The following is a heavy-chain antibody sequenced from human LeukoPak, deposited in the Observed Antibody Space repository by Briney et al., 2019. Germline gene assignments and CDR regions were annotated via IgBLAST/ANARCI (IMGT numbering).Heavy chain of an antibody. V-gene: IGHV4-34*01. J-gene: IGHJ5*02. D-gene: IGHD5-12*01. CDR3: AAIEGGGYDSFNWFDP. CDR2: INHSGSA. Sequence: SETLSLTCAVYDGSFSGYYCSWIRQPPGKGLEWIGEINHSGSANYNPSLKSRVTILLDTSKNQFSLNLSSVTAADTAVYYCAAIEGGGYDSFNWFDPWGQGTLVTVSS. CDR1: DGSFSGYY.